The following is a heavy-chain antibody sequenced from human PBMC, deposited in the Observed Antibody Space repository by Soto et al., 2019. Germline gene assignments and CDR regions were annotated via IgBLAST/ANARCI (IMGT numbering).Heavy chain of an antibody. D-gene: IGHD3-10*01. CDR3: TRGFFSNYYGSGKFDP. Sequence: SETLSLTCAVSGGSFSPYYWSWIRQPPGKGLEWIGEINHSGNTNYNPSLKTRVTISIDTSKTQFSVKLTSVTAADTAVYYCTRGFFSNYYGSGKFDPWGQGTLVTVS. J-gene: IGHJ5*02. CDR2: INHSGNT. V-gene: IGHV4-34*01. CDR1: GGSFSPYY.